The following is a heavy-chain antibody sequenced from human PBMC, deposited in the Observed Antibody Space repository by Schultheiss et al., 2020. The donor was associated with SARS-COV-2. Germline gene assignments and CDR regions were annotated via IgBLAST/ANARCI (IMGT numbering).Heavy chain of an antibody. D-gene: IGHD4-17*01. J-gene: IGHJ4*02. CDR2: IYSGGST. CDR1: GFTVSSNY. Sequence: GESLKISCAASGFTVSSNYMSWVRQAPGKGLEWVSVIYSGGSTYYADSVKGRFTISRDNSKNTLYLQMNSLRAEDTAVYYCAREENDYGDIRGGYWGQGTLVTVSS. CDR3: AREENDYGDIRGGY. V-gene: IGHV3-66*02.